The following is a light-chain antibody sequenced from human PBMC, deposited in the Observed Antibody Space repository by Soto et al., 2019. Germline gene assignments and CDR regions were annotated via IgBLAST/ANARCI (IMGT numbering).Light chain of an antibody. V-gene: IGKV1-9*01. CDR3: QQTHTYPVT. CDR1: QGISSY. Sequence: DIQLTQSPSFLSASVGDRVTITCRASQGISSYLAWYQQKPGKAPKLLIYAASTLQSGVPSRFSGSGSGTDFTLTIRSLQPEDFATFYCQQTHTYPVTFGGGTKVEIK. CDR2: AAS. J-gene: IGKJ4*01.